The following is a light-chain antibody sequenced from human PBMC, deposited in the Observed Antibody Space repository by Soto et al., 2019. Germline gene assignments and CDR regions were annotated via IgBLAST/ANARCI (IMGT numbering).Light chain of an antibody. CDR1: SSNIGAGYD. J-gene: IGLJ1*01. Sequence: QSVLTQPPSVSGAPGQRVTISCTGSSSNIGAGYDVHWYQQLPGTAPKLLIYGXSNRPSGVPDRFSGSKSGXSASLAITGLQAEDEADYYCQSYDSSLSGSGVFGTGTKLTVL. CDR3: QSYDSSLSGSGV. CDR2: GXS. V-gene: IGLV1-40*01.